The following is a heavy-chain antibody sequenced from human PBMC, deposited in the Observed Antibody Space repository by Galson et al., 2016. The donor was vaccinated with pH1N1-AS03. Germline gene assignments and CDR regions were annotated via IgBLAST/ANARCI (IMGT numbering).Heavy chain of an antibody. CDR1: GGSISSGGFY. CDR2: TYYSGST. Sequence: TLSLTCSVSGGSISSGGFYWSWIRQHPGKGLEWIGYTYYSGSTYYNPSLKSRVTISVDTSKNQFSLKLTSVTVADTAVYYCAGLYGYGDEGRFWFDPRAREPWSPSPQ. V-gene: IGHV4-31*03. CDR3: AGLYGYGDEGRFWFDP. J-gene: IGHJ5*02. D-gene: IGHD4-17*01.